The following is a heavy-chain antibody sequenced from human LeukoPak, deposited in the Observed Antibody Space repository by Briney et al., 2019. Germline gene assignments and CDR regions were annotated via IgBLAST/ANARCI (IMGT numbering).Heavy chain of an antibody. Sequence: ASVKVSCKASGYTFTDYYIHWVRQAPGQGLEWMGWINPNSGGTNYAQKFQGWVTMTRDTSISTAYMELSRLRSDDTAVYYCARSAHSSSWGYYYYYGMDVWGQGTTVTVSS. D-gene: IGHD6-13*01. CDR2: INPNSGGT. V-gene: IGHV1-2*04. CDR3: ARSAHSSSWGYYYYYGMDV. J-gene: IGHJ6*02. CDR1: GYTFTDYY.